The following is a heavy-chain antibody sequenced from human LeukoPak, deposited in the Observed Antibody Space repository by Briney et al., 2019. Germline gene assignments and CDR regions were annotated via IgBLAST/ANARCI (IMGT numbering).Heavy chain of an antibody. J-gene: IGHJ4*02. CDR2: IIPILDVA. CDR1: GGTFSSYV. CDR3: ARDRGSLAQDFDY. Sequence: SVKVSCKASGGTFSSYVISWVRQAPGQGLEWMGRIIPILDVANFAQKFQGRVTITADKSTNTAHLELSGLRSEDTAVYYCARDRGSLAQDFDYWGQGTLVTVSS. V-gene: IGHV1-69*04. D-gene: IGHD3-10*01.